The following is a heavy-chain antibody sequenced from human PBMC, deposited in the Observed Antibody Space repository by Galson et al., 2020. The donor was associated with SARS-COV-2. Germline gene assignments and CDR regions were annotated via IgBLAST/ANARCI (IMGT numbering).Heavy chain of an antibody. CDR3: ATAQLYIVVDSSVRGDGGFDV. V-gene: IGHV3-9*01. CDR2: ISWNSGKM. Sequence: GGSLRLSCAASGFAFDDYAMHWVRQAPGKGLEWVSGISWNSGKMGYVDSVKGRFTVSRDNAKNSLYLQMNSLRPEDTALYYCATAQLYIVVDSSVRGDGGFDVWGQGTMVTVSS. J-gene: IGHJ3*01. D-gene: IGHD2-2*01. CDR1: GFAFDDYA.